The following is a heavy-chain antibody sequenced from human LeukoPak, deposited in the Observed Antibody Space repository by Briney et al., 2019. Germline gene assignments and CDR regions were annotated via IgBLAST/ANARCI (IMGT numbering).Heavy chain of an antibody. V-gene: IGHV3-53*01. Sequence: GGSLRLSCAASGFTVSSNYMSWVRQAPGTGLEWVSVIYSGGSTYYADSVKGRFTISRDNSKNTLYLQMNSLRAEDTAVYYCARSIAAAPMFDAFDIWGQGTMVTVSS. D-gene: IGHD6-13*01. CDR1: GFTVSSNY. CDR3: ARSIAAAPMFDAFDI. J-gene: IGHJ3*02. CDR2: IYSGGST.